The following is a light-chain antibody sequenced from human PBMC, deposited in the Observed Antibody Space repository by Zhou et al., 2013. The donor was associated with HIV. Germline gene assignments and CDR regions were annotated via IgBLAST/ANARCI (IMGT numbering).Light chain of an antibody. J-gene: IGKJ4*01. CDR1: QSIGTH. CDR2: GAN. CDR3: QQSYRTPLT. V-gene: IGKV1-39*01. Sequence: DIQMTQSPSSLSASVGDRVTITCRTSQSIGTHLNWYQHKLGKGPNLLIYGANNLASGVPSRFSGSGSGTEFTLSISSLQPEDFATYYCQQSYRTPLTFGGGTKVEIK.